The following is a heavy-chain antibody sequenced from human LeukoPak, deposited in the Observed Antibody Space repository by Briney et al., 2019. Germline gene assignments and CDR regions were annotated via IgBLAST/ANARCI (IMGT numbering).Heavy chain of an antibody. V-gene: IGHV4-34*01. CDR1: GGSFRGYY. CDR2: INHSGST. Sequence: SETLSLTCAVYGGSFRGYYWSWIRQPPGKGLEWIGEINHSGSTNYNPSLKSRVTISVDTSKNQFSLKLSSVTAADTAVYYCARVLLNYYGSGSYLAGWFDPWGQGTLVTVSS. CDR3: ARVLLNYYGSGSYLAGWFDP. D-gene: IGHD3-10*01. J-gene: IGHJ5*02.